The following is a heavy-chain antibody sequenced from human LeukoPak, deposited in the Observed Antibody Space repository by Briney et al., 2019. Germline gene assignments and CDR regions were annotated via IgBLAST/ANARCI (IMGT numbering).Heavy chain of an antibody. V-gene: IGHV4-39*07. CDR3: AREGYCSSTGCYSGTNRYFDL. D-gene: IGHD2-2*01. CDR2: IYYSGST. CDR1: GGSISSSSYY. Sequence: SETLSLTCTVSGGSISSSSYYWGWIRQPPGKGLEWIGSIYYSGSTYYNPSLKSRVTISVDTSKNQFSLKLSSVTAADTAVYYCAREGYCSSTGCYSGTNRYFDLWGRGTLVTVSS. J-gene: IGHJ2*01.